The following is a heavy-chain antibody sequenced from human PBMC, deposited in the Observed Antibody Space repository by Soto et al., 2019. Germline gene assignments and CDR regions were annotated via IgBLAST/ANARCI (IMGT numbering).Heavy chain of an antibody. V-gene: IGHV3-30*18. CDR3: AKDLGVGATSDY. CDR2: ISYDGSNK. Sequence: GGSLRLSCAASGFTFSSYGMHWVRQAPGKGLEWVAVISYDGSNKYYADSVKGRFTISRDNSKNTLYLQMNSLRAEDTAVYYCAKDLGVGATSDYWGQGTLVTVSS. J-gene: IGHJ4*02. D-gene: IGHD1-26*01. CDR1: GFTFSSYG.